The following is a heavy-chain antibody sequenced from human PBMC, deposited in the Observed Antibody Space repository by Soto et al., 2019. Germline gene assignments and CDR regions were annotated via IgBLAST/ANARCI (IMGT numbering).Heavy chain of an antibody. J-gene: IGHJ5*02. V-gene: IGHV3-73*01. D-gene: IGHD1-26*01. Sequence: PGGSLRLSCAASGYSFSDSAIHWVRQASGKGLEWVGRVAAKNENYVTQYAASVQGSFRLSRDDSNNTAYLLINSLKTEDTAIYYCSKYSGRSPSSAALGQRTLVSASP. CDR2: VAAKNENYVT. CDR1: GYSFSDSA. CDR3: SKYSGRSPSSAA.